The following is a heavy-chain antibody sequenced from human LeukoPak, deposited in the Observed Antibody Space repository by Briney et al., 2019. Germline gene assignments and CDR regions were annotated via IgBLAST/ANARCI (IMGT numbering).Heavy chain of an antibody. CDR1: GGSYSGYY. V-gene: IGHV4-34*01. Sequence: PSETLSLTCAVYGGSYSGYYWSWIRQPPGKGPEWIGEINHSGSTNYNPSLKSRVTISVDTSKNQFSLKLSSVTAADTAVYYCARYRKYYYDSSGYLIRSAYYYYYGMDVWGQGTTVTVSS. CDR2: INHSGST. D-gene: IGHD3-22*01. CDR3: ARYRKYYYDSSGYLIRSAYYYYYGMDV. J-gene: IGHJ6*02.